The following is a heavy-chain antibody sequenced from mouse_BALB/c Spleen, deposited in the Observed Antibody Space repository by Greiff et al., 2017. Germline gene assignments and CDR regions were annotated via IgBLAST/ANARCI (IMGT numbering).Heavy chain of an antibody. Sequence: DVKLQESGPGLVKPSQSLSLTCSVTGYSITSGYSWNWIRQFPGNKLEWMGYISYDGSNNYNPSLKNRISITRDTSKNQFFLKLNSVTTEDTATYYCARDDTGFDYWGQGTTLTVSS. CDR2: ISYDGSN. V-gene: IGHV3-6*02. CDR3: ARDDTGFDY. CDR1: GYSITSGYS. J-gene: IGHJ2*01. D-gene: IGHD4-1*01.